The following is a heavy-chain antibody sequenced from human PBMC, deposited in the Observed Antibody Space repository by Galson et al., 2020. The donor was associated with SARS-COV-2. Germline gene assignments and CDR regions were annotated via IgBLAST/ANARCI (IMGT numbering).Heavy chain of an antibody. D-gene: IGHD2-21*02. CDR3: ARHRGDGLIFDS. J-gene: IGHJ5*01. Sequence: GESLKISCKGSGYSFTTYWISWVRQMPGKGLEWMGRIDPSDSYTNYSPSFRGHVTLSGDKSIATAYLQWSSLKTSDTAIYYCARHRGDGLIFDSWGQGTLVTVSS. CDR2: IDPSDSYT. CDR1: GYSFTTYW. V-gene: IGHV5-10-1*01.